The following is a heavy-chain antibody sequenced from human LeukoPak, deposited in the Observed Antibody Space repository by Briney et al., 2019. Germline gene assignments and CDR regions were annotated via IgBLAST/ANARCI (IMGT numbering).Heavy chain of an antibody. J-gene: IGHJ6*04. D-gene: IGHD3-10*02. V-gene: IGHV3-7*01. Sequence: GGSLGLSCTASRFSFSSYWMSWVRQAPGKGLEWVANIKQDGSETYYVDSVKGRFTISRDNAKNSLYLQRNSLRAEDTAVYYCAELGITMIGGVWGKGTTVTISS. CDR2: IKQDGSET. CDR1: RFSFSSYW. CDR3: AELGITMIGGV.